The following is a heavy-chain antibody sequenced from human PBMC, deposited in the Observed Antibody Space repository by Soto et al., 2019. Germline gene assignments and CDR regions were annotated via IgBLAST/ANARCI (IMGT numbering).Heavy chain of an antibody. J-gene: IGHJ5*02. CDR3: ARGVVTELENWFDP. Sequence: SETLSLTCTVSGGSISSGGYYWSWIRQHPGKGLEWIGYIYYSGSTYYNPSLKSRVTISVDTSKNQFSLKLSSVTAADTAVYYCARGVVTELENWFDPWGQGTLVT. D-gene: IGHD2-21*02. CDR1: GGSISSGGYY. V-gene: IGHV4-31*03. CDR2: IYYSGST.